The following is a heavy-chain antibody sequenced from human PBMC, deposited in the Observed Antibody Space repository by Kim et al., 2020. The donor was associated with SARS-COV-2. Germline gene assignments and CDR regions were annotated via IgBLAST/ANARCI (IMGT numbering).Heavy chain of an antibody. CDR2: T. CDR3: ASSSSSWYSYA. Sequence: THYTPPLKSRVTISVDTSKNQFSLKLSSVTAADTAVYYCASSSSSWYSYAWGQGTLVTVSS. D-gene: IGHD6-13*01. V-gene: IGHV4-59*01. J-gene: IGHJ4*02.